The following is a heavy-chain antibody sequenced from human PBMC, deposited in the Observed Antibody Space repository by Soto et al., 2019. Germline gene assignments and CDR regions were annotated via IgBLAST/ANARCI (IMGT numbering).Heavy chain of an antibody. Sequence: PGGSLRLSCAASGFTFSNAWMSWVRQAPGKGLEWVGRIKSKTDGGTTDYAAPVKGRFTISRDDSKNTLYLQMNSLKTEDTAVYYCTTEYYDFWSGYSYWGQGTLVTVSS. CDR3: TTEYYDFWSGYSY. CDR2: IKSKTDGGTT. D-gene: IGHD3-3*01. J-gene: IGHJ4*02. V-gene: IGHV3-15*01. CDR1: GFTFSNAW.